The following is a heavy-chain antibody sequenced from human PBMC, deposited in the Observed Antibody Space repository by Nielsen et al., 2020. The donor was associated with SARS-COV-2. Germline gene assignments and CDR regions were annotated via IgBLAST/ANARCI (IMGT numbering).Heavy chain of an antibody. J-gene: IGHJ6*03. V-gene: IGHV3-21*01. CDR3: ARDQLELPAGYYYYMDV. CDR2: ISSSSSYI. D-gene: IGHD1-7*01. Sequence: GESLKISCAASGFTFSSYSMNWVRQAPGKGLEWVSSISSSSSYIYYADSVKGRFTISRDNAKNSLYLQMNSLRAEDTAVYYCARDQLELPAGYYYYMDVWGKGTTVTVSS. CDR1: GFTFSSYS.